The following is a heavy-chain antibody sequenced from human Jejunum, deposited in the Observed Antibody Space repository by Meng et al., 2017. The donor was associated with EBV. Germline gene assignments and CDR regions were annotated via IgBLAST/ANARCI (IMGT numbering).Heavy chain of an antibody. CDR2: ISVYRGNT. V-gene: IGHV1-18*01. D-gene: IGHD5-24*01. J-gene: IGHJ4*02. CDR1: GYDFINSG. Sequence: QVQLVPSGAEVKKPGASVKVSCKASGYDFINSGISWVRQAPGQGLEWMGWISVYRGNTNYAQRFQDRVTLTTNTSTSTVYMELRSLTSDDTVVYYCARDRSNSDYWGQGTLVTVSS. CDR3: ARDRSNSDY.